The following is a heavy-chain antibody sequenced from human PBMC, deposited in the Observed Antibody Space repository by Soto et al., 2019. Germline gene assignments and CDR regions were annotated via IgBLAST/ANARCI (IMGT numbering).Heavy chain of an antibody. Sequence: GGSLRLSCAASGFTFSSYGMHWVRQAPGKGLEWVAVISYDGSNKYYADSVKGRFTISRDNSKNTLYLQMNSLRAEDTAVYYCAKDGYCSSTSCYGFQHWGQGTLVTVSS. CDR3: AKDGYCSSTSCYGFQH. D-gene: IGHD2-2*03. J-gene: IGHJ1*01. V-gene: IGHV3-30*18. CDR2: ISYDGSNK. CDR1: GFTFSSYG.